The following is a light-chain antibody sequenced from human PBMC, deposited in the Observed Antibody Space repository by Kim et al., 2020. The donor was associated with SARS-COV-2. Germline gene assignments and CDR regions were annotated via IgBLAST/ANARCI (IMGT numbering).Light chain of an antibody. CDR1: QDMRND. CDR2: GAS. J-gene: IGKJ5*01. Sequence: ESVGDRVTITCRASQDMRNDLGWYQQNPGRAPKRLIYGASSLQSGVPSRFSGSGSGTEFTLTISSVQPEDFATYFCLQHSTYPITFGQGTRLEIK. V-gene: IGKV1-17*01. CDR3: LQHSTYPIT.